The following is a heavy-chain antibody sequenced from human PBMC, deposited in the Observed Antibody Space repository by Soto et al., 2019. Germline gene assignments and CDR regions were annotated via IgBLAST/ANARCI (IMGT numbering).Heavy chain of an antibody. D-gene: IGHD6-19*01. Sequence: GASVKVSCKASGYTFTSYAMNWVRQAPGQRLEWMGWINAGNGNTKYSQKFQGRVTITRDTSASTAYMELNSLRAEDTAVYYCARDRIAVAGNPEYFQHWGQGTLVTVSS. CDR3: ARDRIAVAGNPEYFQH. CDR1: GYTFTSYA. V-gene: IGHV1-3*01. J-gene: IGHJ1*01. CDR2: INAGNGNT.